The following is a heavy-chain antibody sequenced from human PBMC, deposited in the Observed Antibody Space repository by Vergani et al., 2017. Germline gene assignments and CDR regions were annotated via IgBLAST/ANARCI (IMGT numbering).Heavy chain of an antibody. D-gene: IGHD3-22*01. Sequence: EVQLVQSGAVVKKPGESLRISCKGSGYSFTSYWISWVRQMPGKGLEWMGRIDPSDSYTNYSPSFQGHVTISADKSISTAYLQWSSLKASDTAMYYCARVGWSYYDSSGYYYAPGGWFDPWGQGILVTVSS. V-gene: IGHV5-10-1*03. J-gene: IGHJ5*02. CDR2: IDPSDSYT. CDR1: GYSFTSYW. CDR3: ARVGWSYYDSSGYYYAPGGWFDP.